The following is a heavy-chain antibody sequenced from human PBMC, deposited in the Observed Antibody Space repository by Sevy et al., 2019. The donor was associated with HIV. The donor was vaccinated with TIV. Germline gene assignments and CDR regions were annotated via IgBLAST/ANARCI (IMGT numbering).Heavy chain of an antibody. CDR1: GFTFSKYS. V-gene: IGHV3-23*01. D-gene: IGHD2-8*01. CDR2: FSFGCGKI. CDR3: AREGCTKPHDY. J-gene: IGHJ4*02. Sequence: GGSLRLSCAASGFTFSKYSMSWIRQTPGKGLEWVSTFSFGCGKINYADSVKGRFTISRDDSRNTFYLQMNSLGAEDTAIYYRAREGCTKPHDYWGQGTVVTVSS.